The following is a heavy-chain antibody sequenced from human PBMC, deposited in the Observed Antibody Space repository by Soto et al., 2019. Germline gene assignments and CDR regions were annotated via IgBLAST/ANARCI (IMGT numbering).Heavy chain of an antibody. J-gene: IGHJ4*02. V-gene: IGHV4-59*07. CDR2: IYHSGVT. CDR1: GGSIADYY. CDR3: AIVRVSAEDLFHFDS. Sequence: QVQLQESGPGLVAPSDTLSLTCSVSGGSIADYYWSWVRQPPGKGLEWVAFIYHSGVTDYSPSLQSRVSPSVETSKTQFSLRRTSVTAADTAVYYCAIVRVSAEDLFHFDSWGEGTMVTVSS. D-gene: IGHD3-3*01.